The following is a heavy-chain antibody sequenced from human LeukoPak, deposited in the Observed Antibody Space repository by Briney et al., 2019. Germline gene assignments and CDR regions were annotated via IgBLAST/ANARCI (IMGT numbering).Heavy chain of an antibody. CDR3: ARDVDEYFDY. J-gene: IGHJ4*02. V-gene: IGHV4-4*07. CDR1: GGSISSYH. Sequence: SETLSLTCTVSGGSISSYHWSWIRQPAGKALEWIGRIYTSGSTNYNPSLKSRVTMSEDTSKNQFSLRLYSVTAADTAVYYCARDVDEYFDYWDQGTLVTVSS. CDR2: IYTSGST.